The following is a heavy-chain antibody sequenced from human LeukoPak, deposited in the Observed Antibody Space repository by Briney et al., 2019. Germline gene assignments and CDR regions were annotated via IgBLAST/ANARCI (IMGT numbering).Heavy chain of an antibody. J-gene: IGHJ3*02. CDR1: TGSLSSYY. Sequence: SETLSLTCTVSTGSLSSYYWNWIRQPPGKGLEWIGYIYYTGSTKYNPSFESRVTISVDTSKNQFSLKLSSVTAADTAVYYCARRRAAVGYDNFDIWGQGTMVTVSS. D-gene: IGHD6-13*01. CDR2: IYYTGST. CDR3: ARRRAAVGYDNFDI. V-gene: IGHV4-59*08.